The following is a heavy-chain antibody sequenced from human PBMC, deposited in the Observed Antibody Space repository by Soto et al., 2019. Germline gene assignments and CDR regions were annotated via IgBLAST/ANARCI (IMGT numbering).Heavy chain of an antibody. CDR1: GDTFSFYT. D-gene: IGHD3-10*01. V-gene: IGHV1-69*02. Sequence: QVQLVQSGAEVKKPGSSVRLSCTASGDTFSFYTISWVRQAPGQGPEWMGRIIPMVGMADYPQKFQGRVNISADTSTSTAYMVLSSLRSDDTAVYFCATNYGSGSTHFDYWGQGTLVTVSS. CDR2: IIPMVGMA. J-gene: IGHJ4*02. CDR3: ATNYGSGSTHFDY.